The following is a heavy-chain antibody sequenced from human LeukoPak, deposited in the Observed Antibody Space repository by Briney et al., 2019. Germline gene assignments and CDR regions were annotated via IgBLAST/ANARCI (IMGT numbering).Heavy chain of an antibody. CDR3: ARSELHYGSESYYHLDY. CDR1: GFTFDFYA. J-gene: IGHJ4*01. V-gene: IGHV3-30*03. D-gene: IGHD3-10*01. Sequence: GGSLRLSCTTSGFTFDFYAMHWVRQAPGKGLEWVAVMSYDGRYRYYADSAKGRFTISRDNSKRTLYLEMSSLRPEDTALYYCARSELHYGSESYYHLDYWGHGTLVTVSS. CDR2: MSYDGRYR.